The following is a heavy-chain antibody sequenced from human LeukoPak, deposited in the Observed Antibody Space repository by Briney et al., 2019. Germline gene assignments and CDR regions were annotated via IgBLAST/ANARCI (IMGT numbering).Heavy chain of an antibody. CDR1: GFTFSSYA. D-gene: IGHD3-10*01. CDR2: IIGRGGST. V-gene: IGHV3-23*01. CDR3: AKGNNQSQSLLWLGEFLIYFQH. J-gene: IGHJ1*01. Sequence: GGSLRLSCAASGFTFSSYAMSWVRQAPGKGLEWVSPIIGRGGSTYYADSVKGRFTISRDNSQNTLYLQMNSLRAEDTAVYYCAKGNNQSQSLLWLGEFLIYFQHWGQGTLVTVSS.